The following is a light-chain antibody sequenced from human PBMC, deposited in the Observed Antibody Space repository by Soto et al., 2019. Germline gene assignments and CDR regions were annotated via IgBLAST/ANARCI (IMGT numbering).Light chain of an antibody. CDR3: QHYGETPIT. Sequence: EIVLTQSPGTLSLSPGERATLSCRASQSVSNNYLAWYQQKPGQAPRLLIYGASNRATGIPDRFSGSGSGTDFTLTISRLEPEDFAVYYCQHYGETPITFGQGTRLEIK. V-gene: IGKV3-20*01. CDR1: QSVSNNY. J-gene: IGKJ5*01. CDR2: GAS.